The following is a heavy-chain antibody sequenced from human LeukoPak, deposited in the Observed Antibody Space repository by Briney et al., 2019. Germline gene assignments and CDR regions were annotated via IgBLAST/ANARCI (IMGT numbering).Heavy chain of an antibody. CDR1: GGSFIGYY. CDR3: ASSSGSYPYYYYYMDV. J-gene: IGHJ6*03. CDR2: INHSGST. D-gene: IGHD1-26*01. V-gene: IGHV4-34*01. Sequence: PSETLSLTCAVYGGSFIGYYWSWIRPPPGKGLEWVGEINHSGSTNYNPSLKSRVTISVDTSKNQFSLKLSSVTAADTAVYYCASSSGSYPYYYYYMDVWGKGTTVTISS.